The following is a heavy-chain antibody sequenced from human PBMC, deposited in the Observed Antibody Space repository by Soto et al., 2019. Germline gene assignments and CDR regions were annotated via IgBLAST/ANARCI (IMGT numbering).Heavy chain of an antibody. V-gene: IGHV3-48*03. CDR2: ISSSGSTI. CDR1: GFTFSSYE. Sequence: EVQLVESGGGLVQPGGSLRLSCAASGFTFSSYEMNWVRQAPGKGLEWVSYISSSGSTIYYADSVKGRFTISRDNAKNSLYLQMNSLRAEDTAVYYCARDYCGGDCYSLDYWGQGTLVTVSS. J-gene: IGHJ4*02. CDR3: ARDYCGGDCYSLDY. D-gene: IGHD2-21*02.